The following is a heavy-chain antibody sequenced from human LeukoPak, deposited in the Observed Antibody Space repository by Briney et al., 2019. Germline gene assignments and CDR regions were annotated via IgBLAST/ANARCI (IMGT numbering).Heavy chain of an antibody. CDR1: GFTFSSYS. J-gene: IGHJ3*02. D-gene: IGHD5-12*01. V-gene: IGHV3-48*04. Sequence: GGSLRLSCAASGFTFSSYSMNWVRQAPGKGLEWVSYISSGSGTIYYADSVKGRFTISRDNAKNSLYLQMNSLRAEDTAVYYCARDRSSGYDDAFDIWGQGTMVTVSS. CDR3: ARDRSSGYDDAFDI. CDR2: ISSGSGTI.